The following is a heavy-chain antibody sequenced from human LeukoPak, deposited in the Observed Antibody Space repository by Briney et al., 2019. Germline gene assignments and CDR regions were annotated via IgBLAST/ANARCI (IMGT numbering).Heavy chain of an antibody. Sequence: SETLSLTCTVSGGSFSSYYWSWIRQPAGKGLEWIGRIYTSGSTNYNPSLKSRVTISVDTSKNQFSLQLISVTAADTAVYYCARGPRNGSSSRYYYYYMVVWGKGTTVSVSS. V-gene: IGHV4-4*07. CDR2: IYTSGST. CDR1: GGSFSSYY. CDR3: ARGPRNGSSSRYYYYYMVV. J-gene: IGHJ6*03. D-gene: IGHD6-6*01.